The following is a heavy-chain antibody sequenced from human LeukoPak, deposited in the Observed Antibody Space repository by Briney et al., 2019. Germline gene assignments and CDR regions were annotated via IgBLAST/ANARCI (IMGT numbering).Heavy chain of an antibody. D-gene: IGHD3-22*01. V-gene: IGHV1-69*05. CDR1: GGTFSSYA. CDR2: IIPIFGTA. CDR3: ARGNYYDSSGALMDV. J-gene: IGHJ6*04. Sequence: SVKVSCKASGGTFSSYAISWVRQAPGQGLEWMGGIIPIFGTANYAQKLQGRVTMTTDTSTSTAYMELRSLRSDDTAVYYCARGNYYDSSGALMDVWGKGTTVTVSS.